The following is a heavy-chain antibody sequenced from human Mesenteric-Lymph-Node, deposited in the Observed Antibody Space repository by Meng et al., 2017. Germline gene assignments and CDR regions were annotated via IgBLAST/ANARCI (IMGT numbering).Heavy chain of an antibody. CDR3: ARDFSPSIGGGKFDH. CDR2: INPHTGGA. Sequence: QVQLEQSGAEVKEPGAPVKVSCKASGYDFSCFFRQWVRQAPGQRLEWMGLINPHTGGADYARNFQGRVTLTRDKSINTAYLELSRLTSDDTAVYYCARDFSPSIGGGKFDHWGQGTLVTVSS. V-gene: IGHV1-2*06. CDR1: GYDFSCFF. D-gene: IGHD6-6*01. J-gene: IGHJ4*02.